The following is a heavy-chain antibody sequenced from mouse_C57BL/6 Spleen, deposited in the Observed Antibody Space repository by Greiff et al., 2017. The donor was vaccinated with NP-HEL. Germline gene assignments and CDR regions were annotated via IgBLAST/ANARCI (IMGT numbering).Heavy chain of an antibody. CDR2: ILPGSGST. D-gene: IGHD1-1*01. CDR1: GYTFTGYW. J-gene: IGHJ2*01. Sequence: VQLQQSGAELMKPGASVKLSCKATGYTFTGYWIEWVKQRPGHGLEWIGEILPGSGSTNYNEKFKGKATFTADTSSNTAYMQLSSLTTEDSAIYYCASFITTVVATGYFDYWGQGTTLTVSS. V-gene: IGHV1-9*01. CDR3: ASFITTVVATGYFDY.